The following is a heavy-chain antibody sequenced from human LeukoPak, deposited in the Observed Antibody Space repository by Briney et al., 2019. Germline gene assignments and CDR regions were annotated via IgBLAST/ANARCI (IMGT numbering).Heavy chain of an antibody. CDR2: IHYSGST. CDR3: ARGISSGWSRAVGY. CDR1: GGSISSNRYY. J-gene: IGHJ4*02. D-gene: IGHD6-19*01. Sequence: SETLSLTCTVSGGSISSNRYYWGWIRQPPGKGLEWIGNIHYSGSTYYNPSLKTRVTISEDTSKNQFSLKLSSVTAADTAVYYCARGISSGWSRAVGYWGQGTLVTVSS. V-gene: IGHV4-39*07.